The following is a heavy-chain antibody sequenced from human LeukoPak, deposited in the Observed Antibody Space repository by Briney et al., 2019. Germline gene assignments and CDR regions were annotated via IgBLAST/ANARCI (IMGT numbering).Heavy chain of an antibody. D-gene: IGHD6-6*01. J-gene: IGHJ4*02. CDR1: GFTSTNYW. Sequence: HGESLKISCKGSGFTSTNYWIAWVRQVPGKDLEWMGIIYARDHDTRYSPSFQGGQVTISADKSISTAYLQWSSLKASDTAMYYCASLPSSSLTMIDYWGQGTLVTVSS. V-gene: IGHV5-51*01. CDR2: IYARDHDT. CDR3: ASLPSSSLTMIDY.